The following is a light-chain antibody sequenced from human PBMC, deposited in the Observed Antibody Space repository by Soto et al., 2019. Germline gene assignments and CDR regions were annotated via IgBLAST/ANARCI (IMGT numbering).Light chain of an antibody. CDR3: QQRSNWCT. J-gene: IGKJ5*01. Sequence: EIVLPQSLATLSLSPGERATLSCRASQSVSSYFAWYQQKPGQAPRLLIYYASNRATGIPARFSGSGSGTDFTLTISSLEPEDFAVYYSQQRSNWCTFGQGTRLEIK. V-gene: IGKV3-11*01. CDR1: QSVSSY. CDR2: YAS.